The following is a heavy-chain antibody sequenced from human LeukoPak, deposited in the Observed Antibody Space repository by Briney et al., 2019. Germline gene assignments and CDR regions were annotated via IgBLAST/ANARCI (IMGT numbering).Heavy chain of an antibody. J-gene: IGHJ4*02. CDR2: IKQDGSEK. D-gene: IGHD1-26*01. V-gene: IGHV3-7*01. CDR3: ARDLGQWELLRFDY. Sequence: GGSLRLSCAASGFSLSGYAMSWVRQAPGKGLEWVANIKQDGSEKYYVDSVKGRFTISRDNAKNSLYLQMNSLRAEDTAVYYCARDLGQWELLRFDYWGQGTLVTVSS. CDR1: GFSLSGYA.